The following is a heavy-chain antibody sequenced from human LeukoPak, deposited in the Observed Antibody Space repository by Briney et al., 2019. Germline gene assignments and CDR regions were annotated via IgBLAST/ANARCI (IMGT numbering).Heavy chain of an antibody. CDR3: ARDNYSYRLDL. CDR2: ITSGGST. Sequence: GGSLRLSCAASGFTFSNYGMSWVRQAPGKGLEWVSSITSGGSTYYADSVEGRFTISRDNSKSTLYLHMNSLRAEDTAIYYCARDNYSYRLDLWGQGTLVTVSS. J-gene: IGHJ5*02. D-gene: IGHD2-21*01. V-gene: IGHV3-23*01. CDR1: GFTFSNYG.